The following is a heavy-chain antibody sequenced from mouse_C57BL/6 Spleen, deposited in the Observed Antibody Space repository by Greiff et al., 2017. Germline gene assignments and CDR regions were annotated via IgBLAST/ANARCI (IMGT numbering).Heavy chain of an antibody. V-gene: IGHV2-2*01. CDR2: IWSGGST. CDR3: ARNSPITTVGGHYFDY. J-gene: IGHJ2*01. Sequence: QVQLQQSGPGLVQPSQSLSITCTVSGFSLTSYGVHWVRQSPGKGLEWLGVIWSGGSTDYNAAFISRLSISKDNSKSQVFFKMNSLQAAATAIYYCARNSPITTVGGHYFDYWGQGTTRTVSS. CDR1: GFSLTSYG. D-gene: IGHD1-1*01.